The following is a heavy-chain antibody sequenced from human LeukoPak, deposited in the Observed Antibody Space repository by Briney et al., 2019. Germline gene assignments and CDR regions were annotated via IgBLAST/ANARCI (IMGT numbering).Heavy chain of an antibody. CDR2: IDANSGDT. D-gene: IGHD2-15*01. CDR3: ASEAFCVGGSCQLHRVAS. V-gene: IGHV1-2*02. J-gene: IGHJ4*02. Sequence: ASVKVSCKASGYTFSACYMHWVRQAPGQGLEWMGWIDANSGDTKYAQKFQGRVTITRDTSIGTAYMELNSLISDDTAVYYCASEAFCVGGSCQLHRVASWGPGTQVTVSS. CDR1: GYTFSACY.